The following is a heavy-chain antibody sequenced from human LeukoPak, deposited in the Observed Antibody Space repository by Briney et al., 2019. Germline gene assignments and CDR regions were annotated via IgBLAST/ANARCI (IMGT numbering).Heavy chain of an antibody. CDR2: IYYSGST. Sequence: SETLSLTCTVSGGSISGGSSYWGWIRQPPGKGLEWIGSIYYSGSTYYNPSLKSQVTISVDTSKNQFSLKLSSVTAADTAAYYCAGPNYYYMDVWGKGATVTVSS. CDR1: GGSISGGSSY. J-gene: IGHJ6*03. V-gene: IGHV4-39*01. CDR3: AGPNYYYMDV.